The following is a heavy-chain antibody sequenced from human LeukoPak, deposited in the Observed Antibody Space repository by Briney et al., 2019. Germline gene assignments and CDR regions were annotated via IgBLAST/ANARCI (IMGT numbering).Heavy chain of an antibody. J-gene: IGHJ3*02. D-gene: IGHD1-1*01. Sequence: PSETLSLTCTVSGDSLTTDDSFWSWIRQFPGKGLEWIGYIHYRGTTNYNPSLKSRFSMSIDMSKDQFSLNLTSVTAADTAIYYCARDGYINDAFDIWGQGIAVTVSS. CDR3: ARDGYINDAFDI. V-gene: IGHV4-31*03. CDR2: IHYRGTT. CDR1: GDSLTTDDSF.